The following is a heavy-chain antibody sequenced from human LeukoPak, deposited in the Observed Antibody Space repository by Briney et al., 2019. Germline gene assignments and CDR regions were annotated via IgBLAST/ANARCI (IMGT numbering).Heavy chain of an antibody. V-gene: IGHV1-2*04. Sequence: ASVKVSCKASGYTFTGYYMHWVRQAPGQGLEWMGWINPKSGGTNYAQKFQGWVTMTRDTCISTAYMELSRLRSDDTAVYYCARDLGYCSGGSCYRGMDVWGKGTTVTVSS. CDR1: GYTFTGYY. D-gene: IGHD2-15*01. CDR3: ARDLGYCSGGSCYRGMDV. CDR2: INPKSGGT. J-gene: IGHJ6*04.